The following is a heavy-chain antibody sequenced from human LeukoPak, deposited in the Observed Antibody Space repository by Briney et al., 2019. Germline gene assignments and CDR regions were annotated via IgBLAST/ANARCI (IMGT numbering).Heavy chain of an antibody. CDR3: VRPLWVRFGELLNYYYGLDV. D-gene: IGHD3-10*01. CDR2: ISAYNGNT. J-gene: IGHJ6*02. Sequence: ASVKVSCKASGYTFTSYGISWVRQAPGQGLEWMGWISAYNGNTNYAQKLQGRVTMTTDTSTSTAYMELRSLRSDDTAVYFCVRPLWVRFGELLNYYYGLDVWGQGTTVTVSS. CDR1: GYTFTSYG. V-gene: IGHV1-18*01.